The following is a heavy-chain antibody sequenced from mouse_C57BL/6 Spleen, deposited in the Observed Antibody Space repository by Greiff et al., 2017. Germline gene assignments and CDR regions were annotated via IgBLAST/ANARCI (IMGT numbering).Heavy chain of an antibody. Sequence: QVQPQQSGAELARPGASVKLSCKASGYTFTSYGISWVKQRTGQGLEWIGEIYPRSGNTYYNEKFKGKATLTADKSSSTAYMELRSLTSEDSAVYFCARDDYDSAMDYWGQGTSVTVSS. V-gene: IGHV1-81*01. J-gene: IGHJ4*01. CDR2: IYPRSGNT. CDR3: ARDDYDSAMDY. D-gene: IGHD2-4*01. CDR1: GYTFTSYG.